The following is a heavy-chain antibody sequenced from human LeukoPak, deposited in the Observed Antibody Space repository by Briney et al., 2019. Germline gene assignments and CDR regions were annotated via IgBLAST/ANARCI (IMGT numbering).Heavy chain of an antibody. V-gene: IGHV1-2*04. D-gene: IGHD3-10*01. CDR3: ARDGGSGSYYVYGMDV. Sequence: ASVKVSCKASGYTFTGYYMYWVRQAPGQGLEWMGWINPNSGGTNYAQKFQGWVTMTRDTSISTAYMELSRLRSDDTAVYYCARDGGSGSYYVYGMDVWGQGTTVTVSS. J-gene: IGHJ6*02. CDR2: INPNSGGT. CDR1: GYTFTGYY.